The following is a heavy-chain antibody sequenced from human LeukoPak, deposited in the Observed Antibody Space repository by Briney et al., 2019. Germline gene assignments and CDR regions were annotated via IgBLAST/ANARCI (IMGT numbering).Heavy chain of an antibody. D-gene: IGHD1-26*01. CDR1: GGSISGYY. Sequence: PSETLSLTCTVSGGSISGYYWSWIRQPPGKGLEWIGYIYYSGSTSYNPSLKSRVTMSVDTSKNQFSLKLSSVTAADTAVYYCARGQWEYNYWGQGTLVTVSS. V-gene: IGHV4-59*12. J-gene: IGHJ4*02. CDR3: ARGQWEYNY. CDR2: IYYSGST.